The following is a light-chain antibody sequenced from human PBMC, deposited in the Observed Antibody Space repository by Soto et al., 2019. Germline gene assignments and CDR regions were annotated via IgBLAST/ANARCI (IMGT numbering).Light chain of an antibody. J-gene: IGKJ4*01. CDR1: QSVSNK. V-gene: IGKV3D-15*01. Sequence: EIVLTQSPATLSVSPGETVSLSCRASQSVSNKLAWFQQKPVQAPRLLMSATSTRATGIPARFSGSGSGTEFTLTVSSLQSEDFALYFCHQYDYWPFTFGGGTKVDI. CDR3: HQYDYWPFT. CDR2: ATS.